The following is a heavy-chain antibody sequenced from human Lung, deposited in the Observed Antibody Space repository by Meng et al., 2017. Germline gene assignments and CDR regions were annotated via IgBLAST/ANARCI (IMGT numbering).Heavy chain of an antibody. CDR2: IKRNSDGGTI. Sequence: GGSLKISCVASGLSFTDAWMSWVRQAPGKGLEWVGRIKRNSDGGTIDYAAPVKGRFTISRDDSKNTLYLQMDSLITEDTAVYFCATGAAAADHWGQGTLVTVSS. CDR1: GLSFTDAW. CDR3: ATGAAAADH. V-gene: IGHV3-15*01. J-gene: IGHJ4*02. D-gene: IGHD6-13*01.